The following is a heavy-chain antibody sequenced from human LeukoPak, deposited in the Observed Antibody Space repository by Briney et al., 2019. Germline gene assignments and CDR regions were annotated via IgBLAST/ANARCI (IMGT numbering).Heavy chain of an antibody. J-gene: IGHJ4*02. CDR1: GFTFSSYS. D-gene: IGHD1-26*01. Sequence: GGSLRLSCAASGFTFSSYSMNWVRQAPGKGLEWVSSISSSSSTIYYADSVKGRFTISRDNAKNSLYLQMNSLRAEDTAVYYCAFGQVGATGDGFDYWGQGTLVTVSS. V-gene: IGHV3-21*04. CDR2: ISSSSSTI. CDR3: AFGQVGATGDGFDY.